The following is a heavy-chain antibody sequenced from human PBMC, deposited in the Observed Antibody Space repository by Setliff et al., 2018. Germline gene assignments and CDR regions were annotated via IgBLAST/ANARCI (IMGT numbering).Heavy chain of an antibody. Sequence: ESLRLSCAASGFTFSSYWMSWIRQPPGKGLEWIGYIYSSGSTNYNPSLKSRVTMSLDTSKNQFSLNLRSVTTTDTAVYFCARAYTPWSGSPRRYFDYWGQGALVTVSS. CDR2: IYSSGST. D-gene: IGHD3-3*01. J-gene: IGHJ4*02. V-gene: IGHV4-59*01. CDR3: ARAYTPWSGSPRRYFDY. CDR1: GFTFSSYW.